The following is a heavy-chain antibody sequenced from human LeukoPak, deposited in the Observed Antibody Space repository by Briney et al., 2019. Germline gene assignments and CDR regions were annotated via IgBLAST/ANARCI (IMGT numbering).Heavy chain of an antibody. V-gene: IGHV3-74*01. J-gene: IGHJ6*02. CDR2: ISSGGGSR. CDR3: ARDSGTQGHHYYGLDV. CDR1: GSTLSSSW. D-gene: IGHD1-7*01. Sequence: GGSLRLSCAASGSTLSSSWMHWVRQVPGRGLVWVSRISSGGGSRDYADSVKGRFTISRDNAKTTLYLQMNSLRPEDTAVYYCARDSGTQGHHYYGLDVWGQGTTVAVSS.